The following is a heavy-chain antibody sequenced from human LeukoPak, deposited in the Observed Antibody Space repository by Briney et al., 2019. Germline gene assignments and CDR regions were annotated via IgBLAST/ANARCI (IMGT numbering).Heavy chain of an antibody. CDR1: RFIFDDYG. J-gene: IGHJ5*02. CDR3: ARDLGQYYDTSDNWFDP. V-gene: IGHV3-20*04. CDR2: INWNGGST. Sequence: GGSLRLSCAASRFIFDDYGMSWVRQAPGKGLEWVSGINWNGGSTGYADSVKGRFTISRDNAKNTLNLQMNSLRAEDTAVYYCARDLGQYYDTSDNWFDPWGQGTLVTVSS. D-gene: IGHD3-22*01.